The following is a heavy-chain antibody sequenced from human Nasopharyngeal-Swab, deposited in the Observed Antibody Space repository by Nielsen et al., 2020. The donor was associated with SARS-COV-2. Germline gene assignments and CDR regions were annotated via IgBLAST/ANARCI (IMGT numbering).Heavy chain of an antibody. V-gene: IGHV3-30*18. CDR2: ISYDGSNK. J-gene: IGHJ6*03. Sequence: GASLKISCAASGFTFSSYGMHWVRQAPGKGLEWVAVISYDGSNKYYADSVKGRFTISRDNSKNTLYLQMNSLRVEDTAVYYCAKDYSYGYSDYYYYYMDVWGKGTTVTVSS. D-gene: IGHD5-18*01. CDR3: AKDYSYGYSDYYYYYMDV. CDR1: GFTFSSYG.